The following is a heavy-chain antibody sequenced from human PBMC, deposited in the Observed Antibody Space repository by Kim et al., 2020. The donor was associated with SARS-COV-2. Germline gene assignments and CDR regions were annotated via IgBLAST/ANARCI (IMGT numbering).Heavy chain of an antibody. J-gene: IGHJ3*02. Sequence: GGSLRLSCTASGFTFSTYEMNWVRQAPGKGLEWIAFISTNSMTIHYADSVRGRFSISRDNDKDSLYLQMHSLRDEDTAVYYCASRLTGSDAFNIWGQGTMVTVSS. CDR2: ISTNSMTI. D-gene: IGHD2-8*02. CDR1: GFTFSTYE. V-gene: IGHV3-48*03. CDR3: ASRLTGSDAFNI.